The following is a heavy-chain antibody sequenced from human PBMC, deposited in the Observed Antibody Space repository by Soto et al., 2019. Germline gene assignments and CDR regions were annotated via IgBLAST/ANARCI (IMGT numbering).Heavy chain of an antibody. CDR1: GYTFTSYG. CDR3: ARDSNYDILTVYNWFDP. J-gene: IGHJ5*02. CDR2: ISAYNGNT. D-gene: IGHD3-9*01. Sequence: ASVKVSCKASGYTFTSYGISWVRQAPGQGFEWMGWISAYNGNTNYAQKLQGRVTMTTDTSTSTAYMELRSLRSDDTAVYYCARDSNYDILTVYNWFDPWGQGTLVTVSS. V-gene: IGHV1-18*01.